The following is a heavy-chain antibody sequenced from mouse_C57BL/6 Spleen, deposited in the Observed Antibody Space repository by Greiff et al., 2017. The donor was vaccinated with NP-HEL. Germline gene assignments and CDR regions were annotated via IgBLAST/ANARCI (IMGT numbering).Heavy chain of an antibody. CDR3: GGSRTYDMDY. Sequence: VQLQQPGPELVKPGASVKFSCKASGYAFSSSWMNWVKQRPGKGLEWIGRIYPGDGDTNYNGKFKGKATLTADKSSSTAYMQLSSLTSEDAAVYCCGGSRTYDMDYWGQGTSVTVSS. J-gene: IGHJ4*01. V-gene: IGHV1-82*01. CDR1: GYAFSSSW. CDR2: IYPGDGDT.